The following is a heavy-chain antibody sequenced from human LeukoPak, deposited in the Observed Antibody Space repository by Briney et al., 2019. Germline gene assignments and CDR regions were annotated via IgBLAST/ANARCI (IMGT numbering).Heavy chain of an antibody. D-gene: IGHD6-13*01. CDR1: GYTFTSYY. Sequence: ASVKVSCKASGYTFTSYYMHWVRQAPGQGLEWMGWINPNSGGTNYAQKCQGWVTMTRDTSISTAYMEVSRVRSDDTAVYYCARDLSGIAAAVGVAERTNDAFDIWGQGTMVTVSS. CDR2: INPNSGGT. J-gene: IGHJ3*02. V-gene: IGHV1-2*04. CDR3: ARDLSGIAAAVGVAERTNDAFDI.